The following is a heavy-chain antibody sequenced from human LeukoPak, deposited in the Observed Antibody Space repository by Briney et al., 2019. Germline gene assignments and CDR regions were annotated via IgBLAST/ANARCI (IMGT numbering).Heavy chain of an antibody. V-gene: IGHV3-7*01. CDR3: AGPTARGLDV. CDR1: RVTLRMYW. D-gene: IGHD1-1*01. Sequence: PGGSLRLSCAVSRVTLRMYWITWVRQAPRKGLEWVANMNQDGSEKYYVDSVKGRFTISRENAKNSLYRQMNSLRGEDTAGYYCAGPTARGLDVWGKGTTVTVSS. CDR2: MNQDGSEK. J-gene: IGHJ6*04.